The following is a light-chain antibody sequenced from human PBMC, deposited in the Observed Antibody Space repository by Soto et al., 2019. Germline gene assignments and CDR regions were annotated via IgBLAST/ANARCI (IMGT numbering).Light chain of an antibody. V-gene: IGKV1-5*03. J-gene: IGKJ1*01. CDR2: KAS. Sequence: DIQMTQSPSTLSASVGDRVTITCPASQSISSWLAWYQQKPGKAPKLLIYKASSLESGVPSRFSGSGSGTEFTLTISSLQPDDFASYYCQQYNSYLFGQGTKVEIK. CDR1: QSISSW. CDR3: QQYNSYL.